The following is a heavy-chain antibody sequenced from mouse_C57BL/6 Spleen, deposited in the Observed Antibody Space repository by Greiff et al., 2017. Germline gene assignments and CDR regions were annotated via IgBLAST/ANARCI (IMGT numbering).Heavy chain of an antibody. D-gene: IGHD1-1*01. Sequence: DVMLVESGGGLVKPGGSLKLSCAASGFTFSSYTMSWVRQTPEKRLEWVATISGGGGNTYYPDSVKGRFTISRDNAKNTLYLQMSSLRSEDTALYYCARDYGSSYGGLFAYWGQGTLVTVSA. CDR3: ARDYGSSYGGLFAY. CDR1: GFTFSSYT. CDR2: ISGGGGNT. V-gene: IGHV5-9*01. J-gene: IGHJ3*01.